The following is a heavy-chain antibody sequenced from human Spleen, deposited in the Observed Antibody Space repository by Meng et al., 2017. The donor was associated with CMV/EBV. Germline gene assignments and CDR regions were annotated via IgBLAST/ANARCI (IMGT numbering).Heavy chain of an antibody. CDR1: GYIFTDYY. CDR2: ISPNSGGT. D-gene: IGHD2-15*01. V-gene: IGHV1-2*02. J-gene: IGHJ6*02. Sequence: ASVKVSCKASGYIFTDYYMHWVRQAPGQGHEWMGWISPNSGGTNYAQKFQGRVTMTGDTSITTAYMELSRLRSDDMAVYYCARVKGYCTGGSCSSTGYYGMDVWGQGTTVTVSS. CDR3: ARVKGYCTGGSCSSTGYYGMDV.